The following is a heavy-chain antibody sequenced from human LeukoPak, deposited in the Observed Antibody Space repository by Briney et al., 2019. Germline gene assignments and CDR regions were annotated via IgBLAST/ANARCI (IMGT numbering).Heavy chain of an antibody. CDR3: ARRLGYCSGGSCLHWFDP. J-gene: IGHJ5*02. D-gene: IGHD2-15*01. V-gene: IGHV4-59*08. CDR1: GGSISSYY. CDR2: IYYSGST. Sequence: SETLSLTCTVSGGSISSYYWSWIRQPPGKGLEWIGYIYYSGSTNYNPSLKSRVTISVDTSKNQFSLKLSSVTAADTAVYYCARRLGYCSGGSCLHWFDPWGQGTLVTVSS.